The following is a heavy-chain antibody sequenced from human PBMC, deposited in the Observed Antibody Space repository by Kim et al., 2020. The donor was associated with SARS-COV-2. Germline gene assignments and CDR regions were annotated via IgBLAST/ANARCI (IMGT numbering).Heavy chain of an antibody. J-gene: IGHJ4*02. Sequence: GGSLRLSCAASGFVVSSSYMNWVRQAPGEGLEWVSVIYTSGSTYYTDSVKGRFTISRDNFKNTLYLQMNTLRPEDTAVYYCARAPLWGLPLYFVYWGQGSPVTVSS. D-gene: IGHD3-16*01. CDR2: IYTSGST. CDR3: ARAPLWGLPLYFVY. CDR1: GFVVSSSY. V-gene: IGHV3-53*01.